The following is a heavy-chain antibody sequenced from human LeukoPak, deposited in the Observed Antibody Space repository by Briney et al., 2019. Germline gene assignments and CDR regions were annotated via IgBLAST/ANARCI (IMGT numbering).Heavy chain of an antibody. D-gene: IGHD2-15*01. Sequence: GSLRPSCAASGFTFSSSAKSRVRQAPGKGLEWVSAISNNGGYTYYADSVQGRFTISRDNSKSTLCLQMNSLRAEDTAVYYCAKQLGYCSDGSCYFPYWGQGTLVTVSS. J-gene: IGHJ4*02. CDR2: ISNNGGYT. CDR1: GFTFSSSA. V-gene: IGHV3-23*01. CDR3: AKQLGYCSDGSCYFPY.